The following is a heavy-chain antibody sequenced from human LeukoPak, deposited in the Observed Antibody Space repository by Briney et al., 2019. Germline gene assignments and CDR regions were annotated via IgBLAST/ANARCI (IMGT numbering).Heavy chain of an antibody. V-gene: IGHV3-33*01. CDR1: GFTFSHYG. CDR2: IQSDGSYK. D-gene: IGHD1-26*01. Sequence: GGSLRLSCAGSGFTFSHYGMHWVRQGPGKGLEWVAGIQSDGSYKYYEDSLKGRFTISRDNFKNILYLQMNSLRAEDTAVYYCARAILEPESGSNDYWGQGTLVTVSS. CDR3: ARAILEPESGSNDY. J-gene: IGHJ4*02.